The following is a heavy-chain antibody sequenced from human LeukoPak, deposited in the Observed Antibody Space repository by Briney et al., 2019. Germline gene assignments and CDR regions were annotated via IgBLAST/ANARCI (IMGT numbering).Heavy chain of an antibody. CDR1: GFTFSSYA. V-gene: IGHV3-23*01. CDR3: ARDKVGRGPTHLDY. J-gene: IGHJ4*02. Sequence: GGSLRLSCAASGFTFSSYAMSWVRQAPGKGLEWVSAITATSSSTYDADSVQGRFTISRDNSKNTLYLQMNSLRPEDTAIYYCARDKVGRGPTHLDYWGQGALVTVSS. D-gene: IGHD1-26*01. CDR2: ITATSSST.